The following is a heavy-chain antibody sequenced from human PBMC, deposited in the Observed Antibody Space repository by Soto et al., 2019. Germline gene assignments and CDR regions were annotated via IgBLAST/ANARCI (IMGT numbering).Heavy chain of an antibody. J-gene: IGHJ4*02. CDR2: IYYSGST. CDR1: GGSISSYY. V-gene: IGHV4-59*01. Sequence: PSETLSLTCTVSGGSISSYYWSWIRQPPGKGLEWIGYIYYSGSTNYNPSLKSRVTISVDTSKNQFSLKLSSVTAADTAVYYCARYPSSGYYYFDYWGQGTLVTVPQ. D-gene: IGHD3-22*01. CDR3: ARYPSSGYYYFDY.